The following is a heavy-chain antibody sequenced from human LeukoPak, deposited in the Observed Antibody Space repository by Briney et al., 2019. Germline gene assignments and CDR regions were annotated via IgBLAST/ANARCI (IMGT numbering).Heavy chain of an antibody. D-gene: IGHD3-10*01. V-gene: IGHV3-23*01. CDR2: ISGSGGST. J-gene: IGHJ4*02. CDR1: GFTFSSYA. CDR3: TTVSRNYYGSGSHDY. Sequence: GGSLRLSCAASGFTFSSYAMSWVRQAPGKGLEWVSAISGSGGSTYYADSVKGRFTISRDNSKNTLYLQMNSLRAEDTAVYYCTTVSRNYYGSGSHDYWGQGTLVTVSS.